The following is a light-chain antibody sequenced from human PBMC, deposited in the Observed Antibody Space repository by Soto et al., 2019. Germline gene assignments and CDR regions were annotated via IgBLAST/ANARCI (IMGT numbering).Light chain of an antibody. Sequence: EIVMTQSPATLSVSPGERATLSRRASQSISSNLAWYQPKPGQAPRLLIYGASTRASGIPASCSGSGYGTEFTLTISSLQSEDFAVYYFQQYNNWPRTFGQGTKVEIK. CDR3: QQYNNWPRT. V-gene: IGKV3-15*01. CDR2: GAS. CDR1: QSISSN. J-gene: IGKJ1*01.